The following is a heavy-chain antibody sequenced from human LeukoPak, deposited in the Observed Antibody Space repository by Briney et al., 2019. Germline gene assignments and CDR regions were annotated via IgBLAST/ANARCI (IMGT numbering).Heavy chain of an antibody. CDR1: GFTFSGSA. J-gene: IGHJ6*03. V-gene: IGHV3-73*01. CDR3: TRHISDYGDYAYYYYYMDV. Sequence: GGSLRLSCAASGFTFSGSAMHWVRQASGKGLEWVGRIRSKANSYATAYAASVKGRFTISRDDSKNTAYLQMNSLKTEDTAVYYCTRHISDYGDYAYYYYYMDVWGKGTTVTVSS. CDR2: IRSKANSYAT. D-gene: IGHD4-17*01.